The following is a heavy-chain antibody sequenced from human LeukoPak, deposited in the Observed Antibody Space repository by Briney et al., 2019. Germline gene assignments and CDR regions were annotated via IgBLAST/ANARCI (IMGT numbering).Heavy chain of an antibody. D-gene: IGHD3-22*01. Sequence: SETLSLTCAVYGGSFSGYYWSWIRQPPGKGLEWIGEINHSGSTNYNPSLKSRVTISVDTSKNQFSLKLSSVTAAGTAVYYCARGRDYYDSSGYYPTYYYYYYMDVWGKGTTVTVSS. V-gene: IGHV4-34*01. CDR1: GGSFSGYY. CDR2: INHSGST. CDR3: ARGRDYYDSSGYYPTYYYYYYMDV. J-gene: IGHJ6*03.